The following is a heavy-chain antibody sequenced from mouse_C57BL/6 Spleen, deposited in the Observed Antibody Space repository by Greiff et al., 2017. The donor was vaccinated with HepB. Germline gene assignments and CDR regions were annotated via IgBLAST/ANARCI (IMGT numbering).Heavy chain of an antibody. Sequence: QVQLQQSGAELVKPGASVKISCKASGYAFSSYWMNWVKQRPGKGLEWIGQIYPGDGDTNYNGKFKGKATLTADKSSSTAYMQLSSLTSEDSAVYCSAREGYPYYFDYWGKGATLTVSS. D-gene: IGHD2-2*01. V-gene: IGHV1-80*01. CDR3: AREGYPYYFDY. CDR2: IYPGDGDT. J-gene: IGHJ2*01. CDR1: GYAFSSYW.